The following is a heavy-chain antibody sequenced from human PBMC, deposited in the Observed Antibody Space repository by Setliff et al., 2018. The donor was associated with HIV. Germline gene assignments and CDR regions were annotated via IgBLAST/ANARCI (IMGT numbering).Heavy chain of an antibody. D-gene: IGHD2-2*01. J-gene: IGHJ6*02. CDR3: TAMGVEVVSYYYGMDV. CDR1: GFTFGDYA. Sequence: GGSLRLSCTASGFTFGDYAMNWVRQAPGKGLEWVGFIRSKSYGGTTEYAASVKGRFTISRDDSKSLAYLQMNSLKTEDTAVYYCTAMGVEVVSYYYGMDVWGQGTTVTVSS. V-gene: IGHV3-49*04. CDR2: IRSKSYGGTT.